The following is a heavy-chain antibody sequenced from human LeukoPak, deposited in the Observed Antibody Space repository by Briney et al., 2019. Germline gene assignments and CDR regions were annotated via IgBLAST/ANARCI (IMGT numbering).Heavy chain of an antibody. V-gene: IGHV3-21*01. CDR1: GFTFRSYS. D-gene: IGHD6-19*01. Sequence: PGGSLRLSCAVSGFTFRSYSMNWVRQAPGKGLAWVSFVSTSGSYIYYADSVKGRFTISRDNAKNSLYLQMNSLRAEDTAVYYCASQTPRRLPIAVADYFDYWGQGTLVTVSS. CDR3: ASQTPRRLPIAVADYFDY. CDR2: VSTSGSYI. J-gene: IGHJ4*02.